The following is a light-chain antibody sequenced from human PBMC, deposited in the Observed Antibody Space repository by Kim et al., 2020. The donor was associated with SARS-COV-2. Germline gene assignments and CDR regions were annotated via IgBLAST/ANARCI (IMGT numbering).Light chain of an antibody. V-gene: IGLV3-19*01. CDR3: NSRDRSGNYLL. CDR1: SLRSYY. CDR2: AKN. Sequence: SSELTQDPTVSVALGQTVRITCQGDSLRSYYASWYQQKPGQAPLLVIYAKNNRPSGIPDRFSGSSSGNTASLTITGAQAEDEADYYCNSRDRSGNYLLFGGGTQLTVL. J-gene: IGLJ2*01.